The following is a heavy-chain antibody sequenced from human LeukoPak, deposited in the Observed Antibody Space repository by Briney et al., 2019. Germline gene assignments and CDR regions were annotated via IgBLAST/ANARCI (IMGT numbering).Heavy chain of an antibody. V-gene: IGHV3-66*03. CDR3: AKGTGLYFDWLSEPDY. D-gene: IGHD3-9*01. Sequence: GGSLRLSCTVSGFTVSSNSMSWVRQAPGKGLEWVSFIYSDNTHYADSVKGRFTISRDNSKNTLYLQMNSLRAEDTAVYYCAKGTGLYFDWLSEPDYWGQGTLVTVSS. CDR1: GFTVSSNS. CDR2: IYSDNT. J-gene: IGHJ4*02.